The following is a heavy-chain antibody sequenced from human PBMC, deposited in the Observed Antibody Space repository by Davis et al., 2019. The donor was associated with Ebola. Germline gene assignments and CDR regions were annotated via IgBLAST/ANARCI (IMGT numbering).Heavy chain of an antibody. Sequence: ASVKVSCKASGYTFTDYYMHWVRQAPGQGLEWMGRINPHSGITNYAQKFQGSVTMTTDTSTSTAYMELRSLRSDDTAVYYCATGWGELLGDYWGQGTLVTVSS. V-gene: IGHV1-2*06. J-gene: IGHJ4*02. CDR3: ATGWGELLGDY. D-gene: IGHD1-26*01. CDR2: INPHSGIT. CDR1: GYTFTDYY.